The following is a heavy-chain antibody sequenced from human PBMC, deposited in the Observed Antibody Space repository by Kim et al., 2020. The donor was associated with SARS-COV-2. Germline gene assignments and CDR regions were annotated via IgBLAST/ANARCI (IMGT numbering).Heavy chain of an antibody. J-gene: IGHJ4*02. CDR3: AREKSVVITVFDY. CDR1: GFTFSSYW. Sequence: GGSLRLSCAASGFTFSSYWMSWVRQAPGKGLEWVANIKQDGSEKYYVDSVKGRFTISRDNAKNSLYLQMNSLRAEDTAVYYCAREKSVVITVFDYWGQGTLVTVSS. CDR2: IKQDGSEK. D-gene: IGHD3-22*01. V-gene: IGHV3-7*01.